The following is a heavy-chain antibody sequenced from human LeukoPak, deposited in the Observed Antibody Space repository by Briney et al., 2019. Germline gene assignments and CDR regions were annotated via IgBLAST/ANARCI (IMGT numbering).Heavy chain of an antibody. J-gene: IGHJ5*02. CDR2: IIPIFGTA. CDR3: ARADPITIFGVVIHTNWFDP. D-gene: IGHD3-3*01. Sequence: SVKVSCKASGGTFISYAISWVRQAPGQGLEWMGGIIPIFGTANYAQKFQGRVTITADESTSTAYMELSSLRSEDTAVYYCARADPITIFGVVIHTNWFDPWGQGTLVTVSS. V-gene: IGHV1-69*01. CDR1: GGTFISYA.